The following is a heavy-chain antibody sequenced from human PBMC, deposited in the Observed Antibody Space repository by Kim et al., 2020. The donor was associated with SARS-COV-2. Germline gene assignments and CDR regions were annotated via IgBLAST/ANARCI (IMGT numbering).Heavy chain of an antibody. J-gene: IGHJ4*02. CDR1: GFTFSSYG. Sequence: GGSLRLSCAASGFTFSSYGMHWVRQAPGKGLEWVVVISYDGSNKYYADSVKGRFTISRDNSKNTLYLQMNSLRVEDTAVYYCAKDTFDGSGYYFDYWGQGTLVTVSS. D-gene: IGHD3-22*01. V-gene: IGHV3-30*18. CDR3: AKDTFDGSGYYFDY. CDR2: ISYDGSNK.